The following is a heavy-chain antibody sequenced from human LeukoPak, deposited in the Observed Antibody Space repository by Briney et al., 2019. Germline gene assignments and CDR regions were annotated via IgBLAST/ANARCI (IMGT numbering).Heavy chain of an antibody. Sequence: GASLRLSCAASGFTFSNYAMSWVRQPPGKGLGWVSFIHVAGGTYYADSVRGRFTISRHNPRNTLNLQMNSLRLEHTAVYYCRKYLRPDGAYDLDTWGQGTLVTVSS. D-gene: IGHD5-12*01. CDR1: GFTFSNYA. CDR2: IHVAGGT. J-gene: IGHJ4*02. CDR3: RKYLRPDGAYDLDT. V-gene: IGHV3-23*01.